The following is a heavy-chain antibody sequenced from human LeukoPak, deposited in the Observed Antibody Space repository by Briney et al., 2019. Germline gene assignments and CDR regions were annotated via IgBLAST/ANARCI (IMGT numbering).Heavy chain of an antibody. V-gene: IGHV1-18*01. J-gene: IGHJ6*03. CDR3: ARDPGPPQQLVTIYYYYYYMDV. Sequence: GASVKVSCKASGYTFTSYGISWVRQAPGQGLEWMGWISAYNGNTDYAQKLQGRVTMTTDTSTSTAYMELRSLRSDDTAVYYCARDPGPPQQLVTIYYYYYYMDVWGKGTTVTVSS. CDR1: GYTFTSYG. CDR2: ISAYNGNT. D-gene: IGHD6-13*01.